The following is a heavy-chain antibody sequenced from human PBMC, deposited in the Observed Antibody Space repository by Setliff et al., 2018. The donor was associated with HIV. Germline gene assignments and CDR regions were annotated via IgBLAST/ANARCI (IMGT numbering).Heavy chain of an antibody. V-gene: IGHV4-4*08. D-gene: IGHD6-13*01. CDR2: ISSSGRT. Sequence: ETLSLTCTVSSGSISNYYWSWIRQPPGKGLEWIGYISSSGRTSYNPSPKSRVTMSLDTSKNQYSLKVNSVTAADTAVYYCARETSSSWFDYWGQGSLVTVSS. J-gene: IGHJ4*02. CDR1: SGSISNYY. CDR3: ARETSSSWFDY.